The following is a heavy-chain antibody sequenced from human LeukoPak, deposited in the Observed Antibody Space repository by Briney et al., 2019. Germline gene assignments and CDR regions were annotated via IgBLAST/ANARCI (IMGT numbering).Heavy chain of an antibody. V-gene: IGHV3-21*01. CDR1: GFTFSGYS. J-gene: IGHJ4*02. CDR3: AVDYVWGSYLD. CDR2: ISSSSSYI. Sequence: GALRLSCAASGFTFSGYSMNWVRQAPGKGLEWVSSISSSSSYIYYADSVKGRFTISRDNAKNSLYLQMNSLRAEDTAVYYCAVDYVWGSYLDWGQGTLVTVSS. D-gene: IGHD3-16*02.